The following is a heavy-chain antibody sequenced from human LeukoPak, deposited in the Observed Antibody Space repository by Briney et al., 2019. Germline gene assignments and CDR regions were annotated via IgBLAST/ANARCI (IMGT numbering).Heavy chain of an antibody. CDR2: IYSGGST. D-gene: IGHD6-6*01. V-gene: IGHV3-66*02. Sequence: GGSLRLSCAASGFNVSSNQMSWVRQAPGKGLEWDSVIYSGGSTYYADSVKGRFTISRDNSKNTLYLQMNSLRAEDTAVYYCARAEQLLLDYWGQGTLVTVSS. J-gene: IGHJ4*02. CDR3: ARAEQLLLDY. CDR1: GFNVSSNQ.